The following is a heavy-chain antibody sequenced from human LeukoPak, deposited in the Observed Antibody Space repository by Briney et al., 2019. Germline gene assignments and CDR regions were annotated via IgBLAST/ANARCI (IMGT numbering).Heavy chain of an antibody. Sequence: PSETLSLTCAVYGGSFSGYYWSWIRQPPGKGLEWIGEINHSGSTNYNPSLKSRVTISVDTSKNQFSLKLSSVTAADTAVCYCARVCITIFGVVKIDYWGQGTLVTVSS. CDR3: ARVCITIFGVVKIDY. CDR2: INHSGST. V-gene: IGHV4-34*01. J-gene: IGHJ4*02. D-gene: IGHD3-3*01. CDR1: GGSFSGYY.